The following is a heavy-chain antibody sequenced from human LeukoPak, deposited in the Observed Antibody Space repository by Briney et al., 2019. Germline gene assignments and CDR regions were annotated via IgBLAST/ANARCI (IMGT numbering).Heavy chain of an antibody. D-gene: IGHD2-2*01. V-gene: IGHV4-34*01. CDR3: AVWVPAAIHYYYYGMDV. CDR1: GGSFSGYY. Sequence: SETLSLTCAVYGGSFSGYYWSWIRQPPGKGLEWIGEINHSGSTNYNPSLKSRVTISVDTSKNQFSLKLSSVTAADTAVYYCAVWVPAAIHYYYYGMDVWGQGTTVTVSS. CDR2: INHSGST. J-gene: IGHJ6*02.